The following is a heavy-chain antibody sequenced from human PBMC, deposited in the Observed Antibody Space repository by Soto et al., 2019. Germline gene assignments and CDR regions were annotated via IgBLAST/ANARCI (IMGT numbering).Heavy chain of an antibody. V-gene: IGHV3-48*01. CDR3: ARDPIQDIVVVPAAILPIYMDV. J-gene: IGHJ6*03. CDR2: ISSSSSTI. Sequence: PGGSLRLSCAASGFTFSSYSMNWVRQAPGKGLEWVSYISSSSSTIYYADSVKGRFTISRDNAKNSLYLQMNSLRAEDTAVYYCARDPIQDIVVVPAAILPIYMDVWGKGTTVTVSS. CDR1: GFTFSSYS. D-gene: IGHD2-2*01.